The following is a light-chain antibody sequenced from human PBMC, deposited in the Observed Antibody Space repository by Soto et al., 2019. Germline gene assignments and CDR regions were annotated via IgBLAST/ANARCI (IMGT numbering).Light chain of an antibody. CDR1: QTVRNNY. Sequence: ELVLPNSPVTLSFSPVERAALSCRASQTVRNNYLAWYQQKPGQAPRLLIYDASSRATGIPDRFSGGGSGTDFTLTISRLEPEDSAVYFCQQYTGPPTTFGQGTRLEI. CDR2: DAS. CDR3: QQYTGPPTT. J-gene: IGKJ5*01. V-gene: IGKV3-20*01.